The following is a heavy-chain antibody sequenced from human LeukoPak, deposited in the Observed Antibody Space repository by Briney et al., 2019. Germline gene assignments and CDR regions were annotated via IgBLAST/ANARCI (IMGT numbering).Heavy chain of an antibody. CDR2: MYYSGNT. V-gene: IGHV4-39*01. D-gene: IGHD3-16*02. J-gene: IGHJ4*02. CDR1: GGSISSSNYY. Sequence: SETLSLTCTVSGGSISSSNYYWGWIRQPPWKGLEWIGSMYYSGNTDYNPSLKSRVTISVDTSKNQFSLKVNSVTAADTAVYYCARTLGWASSRYPFDGWGQGTLVTVSS. CDR3: ARTLGWASSRYPFDG.